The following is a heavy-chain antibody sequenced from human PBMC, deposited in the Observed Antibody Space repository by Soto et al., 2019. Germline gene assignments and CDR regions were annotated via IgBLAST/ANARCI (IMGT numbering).Heavy chain of an antibody. Sequence: QVQLVQSGSEVKKPGSSVKVSCKASGGTFSIYTISWVRQAPGQGLEWMGRVIPIFDVTSYAQRVQGRVTITADKSTTTAYMEVRRLRSEDTAVYYCARDRDNSNWPNFDYWGQGTLVAVSS. J-gene: IGHJ4*02. D-gene: IGHD6-13*01. CDR3: ARDRDNSNWPNFDY. V-gene: IGHV1-69*02. CDR2: VIPIFDVT. CDR1: GGTFSIYT.